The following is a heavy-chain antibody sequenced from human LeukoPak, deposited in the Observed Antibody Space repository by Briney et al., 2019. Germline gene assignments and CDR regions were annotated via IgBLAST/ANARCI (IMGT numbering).Heavy chain of an antibody. V-gene: IGHV4-4*02. J-gene: IGHJ3*02. CDR3: ARASGYYGSGSYYNVGDAFDI. Sequence: NPSETLSLTCAVSGGSISSSNWWSWVRQPPGKGLEWIGEIYHSGSTNYNPSLKSRVTISVDKSKNQFSLKLSSVTAADTAVYYCARASGYYGSGSYYNVGDAFDIWGQGTMVTVSS. CDR2: IYHSGST. D-gene: IGHD3-10*01. CDR1: GGSISSSNW.